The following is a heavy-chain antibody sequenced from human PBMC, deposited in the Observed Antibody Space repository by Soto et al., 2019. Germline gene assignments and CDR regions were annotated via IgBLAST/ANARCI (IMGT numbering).Heavy chain of an antibody. CDR1: GDIFSKYA. D-gene: IGHD3-22*01. J-gene: IGHJ4*02. CDR3: ATDLFKGVDFYDSSGYVY. V-gene: IGHV1-69*13. CDR2: VIPLFRTT. Sequence: SVKVSCKASGDIFSKYAITWVRQAPGQGLEWMGGVIPLFRTTNYAQKFQGRVTITADESTTTAYMELSSLRSEDTAVYYCATDLFKGVDFYDSSGYVYWGQGTLVTVSS.